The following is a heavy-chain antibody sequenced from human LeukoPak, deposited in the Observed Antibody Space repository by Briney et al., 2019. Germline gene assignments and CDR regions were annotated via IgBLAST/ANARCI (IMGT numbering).Heavy chain of an antibody. Sequence: SVKVSCKASGGTFSSYAISWVRQAPGQGLEWMGGIIPIFGTANYAQKFQGRVTITADESTSTAYMELSSLRSEDTAVYYCASARAEYSSSYPYYYYYMDVWGKGTTVTVSS. J-gene: IGHJ6*03. CDR2: IIPIFGTA. D-gene: IGHD6-6*01. V-gene: IGHV1-69*13. CDR1: GGTFSSYA. CDR3: ASARAEYSSSYPYYYYYMDV.